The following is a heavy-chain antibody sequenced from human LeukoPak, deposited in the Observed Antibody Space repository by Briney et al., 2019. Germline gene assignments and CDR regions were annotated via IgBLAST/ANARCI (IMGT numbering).Heavy chain of an antibody. Sequence: PGGSLRLSCAASGFTFSRYDMHWVRHTTGKGLEWVSSIDSAGDAYYRGSVKGRFTISRENAKNSLYLQMNSLRAGDTAIYYCARGIATGRNYYYYSGMDVWGQGTTVTVSS. CDR3: ARGIATGRNYYYYSGMDV. J-gene: IGHJ6*02. D-gene: IGHD2-15*01. CDR1: GFTFSRYD. V-gene: IGHV3-13*04. CDR2: IDSAGDA.